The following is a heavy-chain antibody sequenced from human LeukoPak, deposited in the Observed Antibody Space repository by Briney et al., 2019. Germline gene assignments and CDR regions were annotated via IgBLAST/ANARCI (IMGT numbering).Heavy chain of an antibody. Sequence: PGGSLRLSCAASGFSFSDSWTSGVRQAPGKGPEWVANIKEDESQEHYADSVKGRFTVSRDNAKNSLFLQMNSLRGEDTAVYYCATYKNWVAGDVWGQGTTVSVSS. CDR1: GFSFSDSW. J-gene: IGHJ6*02. D-gene: IGHD7-27*01. V-gene: IGHV3-7*01. CDR3: ATYKNWVAGDV. CDR2: IKEDESQE.